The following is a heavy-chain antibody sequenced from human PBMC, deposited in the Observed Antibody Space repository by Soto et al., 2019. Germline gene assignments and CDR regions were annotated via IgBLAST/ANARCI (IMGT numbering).Heavy chain of an antibody. CDR3: ASLQAAVTHY. CDR2: IFYDGYT. J-gene: IGHJ4*02. D-gene: IGHD6-13*01. V-gene: IGHV4-39*01. CDR1: GDSISGSPYF. Sequence: QVQLQESGPGLVMPSETLSLTSTVSGDSISGSPYFWGWIRKPPGKRLEWIGSIFYDGYTLYTPSLKSRVTISVDTSKNPLSLKLTSVAAADTAIYFCASLQAAVTHYWGQGILVTVSS.